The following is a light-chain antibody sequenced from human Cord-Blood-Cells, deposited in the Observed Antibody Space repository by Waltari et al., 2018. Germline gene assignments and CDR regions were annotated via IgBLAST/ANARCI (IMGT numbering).Light chain of an antibody. CDR1: SSNIGNHY. J-gene: IGLJ3*02. V-gene: IGLV1-47*01. CDR2: SNK. CDR3: ATWEDSLRMM. Sequence: QSVLSQPPSASGTPGQRATISCSGSSSNIGNHYVYWYQQPPGTAPKLLIYSNKQRPTGVPDRYPASKSGTSASLAINGLRSEDEADYYCATWEDSLRMMFGGGTERTVL.